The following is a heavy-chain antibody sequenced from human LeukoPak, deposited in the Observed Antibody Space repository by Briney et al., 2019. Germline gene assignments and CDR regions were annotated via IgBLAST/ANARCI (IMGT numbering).Heavy chain of an antibody. CDR3: ARHSSSSNPFDY. CDR1: GFTFSSYS. CDR2: ISSSSSYI. J-gene: IGHJ4*02. V-gene: IGHV3-21*01. D-gene: IGHD6-6*01. Sequence: GGSLRLSCAASGFTFSSYSMNWVRQAPGKGLEWVSSISSSSSYIYYADSVKGRFTISRDNAKNSLYLQMNSLRAEDTAVYYCARHSSSSNPFDYWGQGTLVTVSS.